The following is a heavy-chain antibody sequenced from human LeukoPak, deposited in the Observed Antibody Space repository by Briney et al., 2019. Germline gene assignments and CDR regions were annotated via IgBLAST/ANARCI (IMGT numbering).Heavy chain of an antibody. V-gene: IGHV3-74*01. CDR3: AREEHRLAEAGTSAFDL. D-gene: IGHD6-13*01. CDR2: INRDGGIT. Sequence: PGGSLRLSCVASGFTFIENWMHWVRQAPGKGLAWVSHINRDGGITNYADSVKGRFTISRDNARNTVYLQLSSLRVEDTAIYFCAREEHRLAEAGTSAFDLGGQGTLVTVSP. J-gene: IGHJ3*01. CDR1: GFTFIENW.